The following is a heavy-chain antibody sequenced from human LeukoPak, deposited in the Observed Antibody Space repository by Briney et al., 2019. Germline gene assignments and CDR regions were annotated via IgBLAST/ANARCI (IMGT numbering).Heavy chain of an antibody. Sequence: GGSLRLSCAASGFTFSNCGMHWVRQAPGKGLEWVALISYEGSKKYYADFVKGRFTISRDNFKNTLYLQMNSLRAEDTAVHYCARDISPSYFGSFDYWGQGTLVTVSS. V-gene: IGHV3-30*03. CDR1: GFTFSNCG. CDR3: ARDISPSYFGSFDY. J-gene: IGHJ4*02. CDR2: ISYEGSKK. D-gene: IGHD3-10*01.